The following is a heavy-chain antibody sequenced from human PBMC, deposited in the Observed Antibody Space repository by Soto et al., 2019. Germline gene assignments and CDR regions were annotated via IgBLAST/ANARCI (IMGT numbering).Heavy chain of an antibody. CDR1: GYTFTSYG. Sequence: QVPLVQSGAEVKKPGASVKVSCKASGYTFTSYGISWVRQAPGQGLEWMGWISAYNGNTNYAQKLQGRVTMTTDTSTSTAYMELRSLRSDDTAVYYCARGFTYGGTYYYYGMDVWGQGTTVTVSS. V-gene: IGHV1-18*01. D-gene: IGHD4-17*01. J-gene: IGHJ6*02. CDR3: ARGFTYGGTYYYYGMDV. CDR2: ISAYNGNT.